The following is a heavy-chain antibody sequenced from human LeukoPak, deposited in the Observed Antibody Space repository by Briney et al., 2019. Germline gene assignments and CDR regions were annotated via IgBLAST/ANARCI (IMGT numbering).Heavy chain of an antibody. V-gene: IGHV1-8*01. D-gene: IGHD6-13*01. Sequence: ASVKVSCKASGYTFTSYDINGVRQATGQGLEWMGWMNPNSGNTGYAQKFQGRVTMTRNTYISTAYMELSSLRSEDTAVYYCAANLIAAAAGYWGQGTLVTVSS. CDR1: GYTFTSYD. CDR2: MNPNSGNT. CDR3: AANLIAAAAGY. J-gene: IGHJ4*02.